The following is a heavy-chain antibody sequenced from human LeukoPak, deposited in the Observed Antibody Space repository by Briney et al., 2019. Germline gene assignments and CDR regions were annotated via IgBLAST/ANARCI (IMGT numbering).Heavy chain of an antibody. V-gene: IGHV1-69*13. CDR1: GGTFSSYA. CDR3: ARRYIGRGCPRDY. D-gene: IGHD5-12*01. CDR2: IIPIFGTA. Sequence: SVKVSCKASGGTFSSYAISWVRQAPGQGLEWMGGIIPIFGTANHAQKFQGRVTITADESTSTAYMELSSLRSEDMAVYYCARRYIGRGCPRDYWGQGTLVTVSS. J-gene: IGHJ4*02.